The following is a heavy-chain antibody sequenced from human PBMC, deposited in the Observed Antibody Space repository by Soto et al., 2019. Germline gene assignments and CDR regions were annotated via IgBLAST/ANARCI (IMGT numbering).Heavy chain of an antibody. V-gene: IGHV3-74*01. CDR1: GFTFSTYC. D-gene: IGHD1-1*01. Sequence: GGSLRLSCAASGFTFSTYCMHWVRQAPGMGLVWVSRTCRYGREIYYADSVKGRFTISRDDAKNTLYLQMDSLRVEDTGIYYCVRGTTAWRGMDYWGQGALVTVSS. CDR2: TCRYGREI. CDR3: VRGTTAWRGMDY. J-gene: IGHJ4*02.